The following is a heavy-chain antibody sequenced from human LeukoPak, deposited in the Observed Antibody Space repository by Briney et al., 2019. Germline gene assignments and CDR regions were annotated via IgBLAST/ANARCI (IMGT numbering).Heavy chain of an antibody. V-gene: IGHV4-59*04. Sequence: PSETLSLTCTVSGGSLSNYYWTWIRQTPGKGLEWIGNIYYSGSTYYNPSLKSRVTISVDTSKNHFSLKLSSVTAADTAVYYCARLAAVACVFDYWGQGTLVTVSS. D-gene: IGHD6-19*01. CDR2: IYYSGST. J-gene: IGHJ4*02. CDR3: ARLAAVACVFDY. CDR1: GGSLSNYY.